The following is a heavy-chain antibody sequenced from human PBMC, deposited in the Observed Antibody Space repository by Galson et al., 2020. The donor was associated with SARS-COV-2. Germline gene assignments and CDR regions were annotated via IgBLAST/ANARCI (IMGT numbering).Heavy chain of an antibody. J-gene: IGHJ3*02. D-gene: IGHD3-16*01. CDR2: MSYSGIT. Sequence: SETLSLTCTVPGDSITKYYWTWIRQPPGTGLEWIAFMSYSGITGSNPSLTSRVTMSLDTSKNHISLKLNSVTAADTAVYYWACAGIYGGPHAFDIWGRGTLVAVSS. CDR1: GDSITKYY. V-gene: IGHV4-59*01. CDR3: ACAGIYGGPHAFDI.